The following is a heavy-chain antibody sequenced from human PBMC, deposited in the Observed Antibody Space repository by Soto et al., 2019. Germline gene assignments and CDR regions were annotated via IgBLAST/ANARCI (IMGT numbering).Heavy chain of an antibody. CDR2: IYPGDSDT. Sequence: PGESLKISCKGSGYSFTSYWIGWVRQMPGKGLEWMGIIYPGDSDTRYSPSFQGQVTISADKSISTAYLQWSSLKASDTAMYYCASGPIGNGNYDSYSGMDVWGQGTTVTVS. CDR3: ASGPIGNGNYDSYSGMDV. J-gene: IGHJ6*02. CDR1: GYSFTSYW. V-gene: IGHV5-51*01. D-gene: IGHD1-7*01.